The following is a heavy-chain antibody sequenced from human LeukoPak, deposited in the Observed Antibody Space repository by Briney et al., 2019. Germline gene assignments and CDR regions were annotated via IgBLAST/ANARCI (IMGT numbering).Heavy chain of an antibody. CDR3: AREAGGDYASTLDY. CDR1: GFTFSRYW. J-gene: IGHJ4*02. D-gene: IGHD2-21*02. CDR2: IKQDGSQK. V-gene: IGHV3-7*01. Sequence: GGSLRLSCAASGFTFSRYWMSWVRQAPGKGLEWVANIKQDGSQKYYVDSVKGRFTISRDNAKNSLYLQMNSLRAEDTAVYYCAREAGGDYASTLDYWGQGTLVTVSS.